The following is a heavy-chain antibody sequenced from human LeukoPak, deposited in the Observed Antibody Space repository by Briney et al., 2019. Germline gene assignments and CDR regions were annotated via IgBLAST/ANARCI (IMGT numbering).Heavy chain of an antibody. CDR2: INHSGST. CDR1: GGSFSGYY. CDR3: ARGPDCGGDCYPGYMDV. Sequence: PSGTLSLTCAVYGGSFSGYYWSWIRQPPGEGLEWIGEINHSGSTNYNPSLKSRVTISVDTSKNQFSLKLSSVTAADTAVYYCARGPDCGGDCYPGYMDVWGKGTTVTVSS. J-gene: IGHJ6*03. D-gene: IGHD2-21*02. V-gene: IGHV4-34*01.